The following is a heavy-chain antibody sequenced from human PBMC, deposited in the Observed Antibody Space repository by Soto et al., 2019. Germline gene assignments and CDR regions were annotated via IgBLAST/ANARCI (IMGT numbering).Heavy chain of an antibody. CDR1: GGSISSYY. CDR3: ARPPFAGGGAARVNYYYGMDV. Sequence: PSETLSLTCTVSGGSISSYYWSWIRQPPGKGLEWFGYIYYSGSTNYNPSLKSRVTISVDTSKNQFSLKLSSVTAADTAVYYCARPPFAGGGAARVNYYYGMDVWGQGTTVTVSS. V-gene: IGHV4-59*08. J-gene: IGHJ6*02. D-gene: IGHD6-6*01. CDR2: IYYSGST.